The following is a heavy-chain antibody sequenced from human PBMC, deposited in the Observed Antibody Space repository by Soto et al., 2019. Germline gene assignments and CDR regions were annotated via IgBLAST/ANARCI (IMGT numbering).Heavy chain of an antibody. J-gene: IGHJ3*02. CDR3: ARRYSGYDSGSGAFDI. Sequence: GGSLRLSCAASGFTFSSYRMNWVRQAPGKGLEWVSSISSSSGYIYYADSVKGRFTISRDNAKNSLYLQMNSLRAEDTAVYYCARRYSGYDSGSGAFDIWGQGTMVTVSS. D-gene: IGHD5-12*01. CDR1: GFTFSSYR. V-gene: IGHV3-21*01. CDR2: ISSSSGYI.